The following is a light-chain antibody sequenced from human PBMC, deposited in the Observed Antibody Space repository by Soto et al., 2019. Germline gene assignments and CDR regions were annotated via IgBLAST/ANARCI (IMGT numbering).Light chain of an antibody. V-gene: IGLV1-40*01. J-gene: IGLJ1*01. CDR2: GNS. CDR3: HSYDSSLSVYV. Sequence: QSVLTQPPSVSGAPGQRVTISCTGSSSNIGAGYDVHWYQQLPGTAPKLLIYGNSNRPSGVPDRFAGSKSGTSATLAITGLRAEDEADYYCHSYDSSLSVYVFGTGTKLTVL. CDR1: SSNIGAGYD.